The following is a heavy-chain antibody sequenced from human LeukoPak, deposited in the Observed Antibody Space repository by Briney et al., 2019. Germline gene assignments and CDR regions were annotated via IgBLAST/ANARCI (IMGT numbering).Heavy chain of an antibody. V-gene: IGHV3-74*01. CDR1: GFSFSGHW. CDR3: ARGPNSNWSGLDF. J-gene: IGHJ4*02. D-gene: IGHD6-6*01. CDR2: VSPTGSTT. Sequence: GGSLRLSCTASGFSFSGHWMHWARQLPGKGLVWVSRVSPTGSTTSYAGSVKGRFTVSRDNAKNTLYLQVNNLRAEDTAVYYCARGPNSNWSGLDFWGQGTLLTVSS.